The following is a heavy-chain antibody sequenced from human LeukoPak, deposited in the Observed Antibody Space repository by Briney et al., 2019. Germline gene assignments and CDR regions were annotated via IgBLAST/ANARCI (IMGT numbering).Heavy chain of an antibody. D-gene: IGHD2-8*01. CDR3: ARNPPNHLAPHNPPIDY. V-gene: IGHV7-4-1*02. Sequence: ASVKVSCKASGYTFTSYAMNWVRQAPGQGLEWMGWINTNTGNPTYAQGFTGRFVFSLDTSVSTAYLQISSLKAEDTAVYYCARNPPNHLAPHNPPIDYWGQGTLVTVSS. CDR2: INTNTGNP. CDR1: GYTFTSYA. J-gene: IGHJ4*02.